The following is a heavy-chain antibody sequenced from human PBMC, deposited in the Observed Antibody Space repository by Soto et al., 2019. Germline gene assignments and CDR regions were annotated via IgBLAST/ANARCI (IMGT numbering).Heavy chain of an antibody. Sequence: ASVKVSCKVSGYTLTELSMHWVRQAPGKGLEWMGGFDPEDGETIYAQKFQGRVTMTEDTSTDTAYMKLSSLRSEDTAVYYCATAGSYYGSGSYYNVDYWGQGALVTVSS. D-gene: IGHD3-10*01. CDR2: FDPEDGET. V-gene: IGHV1-24*01. CDR1: GYTLTELS. CDR3: ATAGSYYGSGSYYNVDY. J-gene: IGHJ4*02.